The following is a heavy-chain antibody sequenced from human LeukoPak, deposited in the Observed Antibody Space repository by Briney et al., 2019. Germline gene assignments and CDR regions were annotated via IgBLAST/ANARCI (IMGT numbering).Heavy chain of an antibody. CDR1: GYTFTSYA. CDR3: ARGISSTSCDY. D-gene: IGHD2-2*01. Sequence: ASVKVSCKASGYTFTSYAMNWVRQAPGQGLEWMGWMNPNSGNTGYAQKFQGRVTITRNTSISTAYMELSSLRSEDTAVYYCARGISSTSCDYWGQGTLVTVSS. J-gene: IGHJ4*02. V-gene: IGHV1-8*03. CDR2: MNPNSGNT.